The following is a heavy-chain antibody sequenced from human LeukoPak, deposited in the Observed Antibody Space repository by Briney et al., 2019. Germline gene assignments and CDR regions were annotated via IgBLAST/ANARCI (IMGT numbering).Heavy chain of an antibody. Sequence: GGSLRLSCAASGFTFDDYGMSWVRQAPGKGLEWVSGINRNGGSTGYADSVKGRFTISRDNAKNSLYLQMNSLRAEDTALYYCARVVSPDHYYYYMDVWGKGTTVTVSS. D-gene: IGHD2-8*01. J-gene: IGHJ6*03. CDR1: GFTFDDYG. CDR3: ARVVSPDHYYYYMDV. CDR2: INRNGGST. V-gene: IGHV3-20*04.